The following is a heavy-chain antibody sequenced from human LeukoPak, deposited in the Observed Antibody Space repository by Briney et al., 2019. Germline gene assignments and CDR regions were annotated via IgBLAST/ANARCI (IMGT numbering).Heavy chain of an antibody. V-gene: IGHV3-66*01. CDR3: ASLPFHGMDV. CDR2: IYSSGST. Sequence: PGRSLRLSCAASRFTFSSNYMNWVRQAPGKGLEWVSVIYSSGSTYYADSVKGRFTISRDNSKNTLYLQMNSLRAEDTAVYYCASLPFHGMDVWGQGTTVTVSS. CDR1: RFTFSSNY. J-gene: IGHJ6*02.